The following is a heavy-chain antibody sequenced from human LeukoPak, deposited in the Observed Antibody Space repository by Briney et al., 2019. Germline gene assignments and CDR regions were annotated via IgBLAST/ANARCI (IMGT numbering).Heavy chain of an antibody. V-gene: IGHV4-59*08. CDR3: ARAGYGDSDFAY. CDR1: GGSIRSYY. J-gene: IGHJ4*02. Sequence: AETVSLTCTVSGGSIRSYYWSWIRQPPGKGLGWIGYIYYSRSPNYNAALKSRVTISVEKSKIQSSLKLNTVSAADTAVYYCARAGYGDSDFAYWGQGTLVTVSS. D-gene: IGHD4-17*01. CDR2: IYYSRSP.